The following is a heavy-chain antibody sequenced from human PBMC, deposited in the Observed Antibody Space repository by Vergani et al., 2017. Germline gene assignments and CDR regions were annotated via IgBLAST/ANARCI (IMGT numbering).Heavy chain of an antibody. Sequence: EVQVVETGGGLVQPGGSLRLSCVVSGITFKNAWINWVRQAPGKGLEWIGRIRSKNDGGTADYAAPLKGRFTISRDDSKDSAFLLVNNLKTEDTATYFCAKGLGITLTAVWGGLDSWGPGTVVLVSS. CDR2: IRSKNDGGTA. J-gene: IGHJ4*02. CDR1: GITFKNAW. D-gene: IGHD3-16*01. V-gene: IGHV3-15*01. CDR3: AKGLGITLTAVWGGLDS.